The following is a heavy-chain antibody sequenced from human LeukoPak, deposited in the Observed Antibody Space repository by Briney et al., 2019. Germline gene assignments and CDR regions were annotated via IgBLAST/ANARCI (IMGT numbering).Heavy chain of an antibody. V-gene: IGHV3-66*01. J-gene: IGHJ4*02. CDR2: FYSGYRT. CDR1: GFTVSSNY. CDR3: ARDFY. Sequence: GGSLRLSCAASGFTVSSNYMSWVRQAPGQGLEWGSVFYSGYRTYYADSVKGRFTISRDNSKNTLYLQMNSLRGEDTAVYYCARDFYWGQGTLVTVSS.